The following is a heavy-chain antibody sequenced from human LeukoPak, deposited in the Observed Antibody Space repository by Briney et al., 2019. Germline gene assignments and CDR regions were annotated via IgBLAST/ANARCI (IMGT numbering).Heavy chain of an antibody. CDR3: AKGRRDVVLTAPAYHYAMDA. J-gene: IGHJ6*02. Sequence: PGGSLRLSCVASGLTFDSYAMSWVRQAPGEGLEWVSVISGSGGTTYYADSVKGRFTISRDNSKSMLYLQLNSLRAEDTAVYYCAKGRRDVVLTAPAYHYAMDAWGQGTSVTVSS. CDR2: ISGSGGTT. CDR1: GLTFDSYA. D-gene: IGHD2-21*02. V-gene: IGHV3-23*01.